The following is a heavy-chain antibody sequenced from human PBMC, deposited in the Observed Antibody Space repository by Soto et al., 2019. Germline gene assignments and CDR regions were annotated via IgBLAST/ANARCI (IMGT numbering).Heavy chain of an antibody. D-gene: IGHD5-12*01. V-gene: IGHV3-30-3*01. CDR1: GFTFSSYA. CDR2: ISYDGSNK. CDR3: ARDPHEWLRFDY. Sequence: GGSLRLSCAASGFTFSSYAMHWVRQAPGKGLEWVAVISYDGSNKYYADSVKGRFTISRDNSKNTLYLQMNSLRAEDTVVYYCARDPHEWLRFDYWGQGTLVTVSS. J-gene: IGHJ4*02.